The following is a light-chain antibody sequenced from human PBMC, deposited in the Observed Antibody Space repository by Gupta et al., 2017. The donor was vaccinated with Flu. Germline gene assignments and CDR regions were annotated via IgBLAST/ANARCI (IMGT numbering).Light chain of an antibody. CDR2: EVN. J-gene: IGLJ1*01. CDR1: SSAVGHYNY. V-gene: IGLV2-8*01. CDR3: TSHAGTNSLYV. Sequence: QSALTQPPAASGSPGPSVTTACTGPSSAVGHYNYVSCYQQHPGKAPKLIISEVNRRPSGVPHRFSGSKSGNTASLTVSGLQAEDEAYYYCTSHAGTNSLYVFGSGTKVTVL.